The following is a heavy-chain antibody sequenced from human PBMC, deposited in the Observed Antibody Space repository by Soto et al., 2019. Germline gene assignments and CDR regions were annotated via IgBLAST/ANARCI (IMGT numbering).Heavy chain of an antibody. CDR1: GFTFSSYG. V-gene: IGHV3-30*18. J-gene: IGHJ3*02. CDR2: ISYDGSNK. Sequence: GGSLRLSCAASGFTFSSYGMHWARQAPGKGLEWVAVISYDGSNKYYADSVKGRFTISRDNSKNTLYLQMNSLRAEDTAVYYCAKLGYDFWSDDAFDIWGQGTMVTV. D-gene: IGHD3-3*01. CDR3: AKLGYDFWSDDAFDI.